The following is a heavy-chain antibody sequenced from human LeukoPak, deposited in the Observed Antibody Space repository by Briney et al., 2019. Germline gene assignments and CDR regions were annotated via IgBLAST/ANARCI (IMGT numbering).Heavy chain of an antibody. Sequence: PGGALRLSCAASGFTFSSYWMSWVRQDPGKRLEWVANIKLDGSERHYVDSVKGRFTISRDNGKNSLYLQMNSQRAEDTAVYYCARDWDRTFYYGSGVDYWGQGTLVTVSS. CDR2: IKLDGSER. CDR3: ARDWDRTFYYGSGVDY. D-gene: IGHD3-10*01. CDR1: GFTFSSYW. J-gene: IGHJ4*02. V-gene: IGHV3-7*01.